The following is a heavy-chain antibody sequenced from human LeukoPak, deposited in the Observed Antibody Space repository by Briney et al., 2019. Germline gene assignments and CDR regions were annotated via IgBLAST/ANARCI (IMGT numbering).Heavy chain of an antibody. Sequence: PGGSLRLSCAASGFTFSDYYMSWIRQAPGRGLEWVSYISSSGSTIYYADSVKGRFTISRDNAKNSLYLQMNSLRAEDTAVYYCARDGSRGNLVTAPDYWGQGTLVTVSS. D-gene: IGHD2-21*02. V-gene: IGHV3-11*04. CDR2: ISSSGSTI. CDR1: GFTFSDYY. J-gene: IGHJ4*02. CDR3: ARDGSRGNLVTAPDY.